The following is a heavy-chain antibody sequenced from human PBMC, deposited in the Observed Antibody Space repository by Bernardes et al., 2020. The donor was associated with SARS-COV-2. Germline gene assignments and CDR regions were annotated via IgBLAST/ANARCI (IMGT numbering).Heavy chain of an antibody. CDR3: ARGGINESSDYVLYY. Sequence: SETLSLTCSVSGASLSSGSFYWSWIRQPPGKGLEWIGYVHYSGVTYYNPSLRSRLSMSVASSENQFSLKLNSVTAADTAIYYCARGGINESSDYVLYYWGRGALVTVSS. CDR2: VHYSGVT. D-gene: IGHD3-22*01. V-gene: IGHV4-31*03. CDR1: GASLSSGSFY. J-gene: IGHJ4*02.